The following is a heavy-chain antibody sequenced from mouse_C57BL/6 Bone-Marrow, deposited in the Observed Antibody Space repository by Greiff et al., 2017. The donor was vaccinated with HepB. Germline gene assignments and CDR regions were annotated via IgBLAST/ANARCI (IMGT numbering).Heavy chain of an antibody. V-gene: IGHV5-15*01. CDR1: GFTFSDYG. CDR2: ISNLAYSI. J-gene: IGHJ3*01. Sequence: EVKFVESGGGLVQPGGSLKLSCAASGFTFSDYGMAWVRQAPRKGPEWVAFISNLAYSIYYADTVTGRFTISRENAKNTLYLEMSSLRSEDTAMYYCARLNWEGAYWGQGTLVTVSA. CDR3: ARLNWEGAY. D-gene: IGHD4-1*01.